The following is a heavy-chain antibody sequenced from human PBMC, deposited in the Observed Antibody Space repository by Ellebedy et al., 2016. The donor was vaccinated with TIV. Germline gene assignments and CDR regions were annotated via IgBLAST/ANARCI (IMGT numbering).Heavy chain of an antibody. D-gene: IGHD5-12*01. J-gene: IGHJ3*02. V-gene: IGHV4-30-2*01. CDR3: ARSGRLGGHDLEVFDI. Sequence: MPSETLSLTCALSGGSITRTGSSWTWIRQPPGKGLEWTGGIYHTGSAYYNPALRNRVTITIGESRTDFSLTVTSMTAADTAVYFCARSGRLGGHDLEVFDIWGQGTMVIVSS. CDR1: GGSITRTGSS. CDR2: IYHTGSA.